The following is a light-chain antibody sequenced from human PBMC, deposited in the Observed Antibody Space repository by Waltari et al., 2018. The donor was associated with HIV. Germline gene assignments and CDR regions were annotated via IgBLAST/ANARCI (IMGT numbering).Light chain of an antibody. Sequence: SAVTQPASVSGLPGQSITISCSGDDSDFGLYTFVAWYQQHPGNLPRLILYDVDSRASGIYCRVSGSKSGHTASLHISGLRAEDEADDYCASFTGDKTLLFGGGTKVTVL. CDR3: ASFTGDKTLL. V-gene: IGLV2-14*03. CDR1: DSDFGLYTF. CDR2: DVD. J-gene: IGLJ3*02.